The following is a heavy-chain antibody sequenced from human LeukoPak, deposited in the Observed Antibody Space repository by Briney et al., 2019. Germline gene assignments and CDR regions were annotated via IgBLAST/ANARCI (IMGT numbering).Heavy chain of an antibody. Sequence: ASVKVSCKASGYTFTGYYMHWVRQAPGQGLEWMGWISAYNGNTNYAQKLQGRVTMTTDTSTSTAYMELRSLRSDDTAVYYCARGGDGYNWYSFDYWGQGTLVTVSS. V-gene: IGHV1-18*04. CDR3: ARGGDGYNWYSFDY. J-gene: IGHJ4*02. CDR1: GYTFTGYY. CDR2: ISAYNGNT. D-gene: IGHD5-24*01.